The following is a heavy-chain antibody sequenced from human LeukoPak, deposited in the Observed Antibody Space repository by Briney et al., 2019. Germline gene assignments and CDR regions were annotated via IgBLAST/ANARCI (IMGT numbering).Heavy chain of an antibody. CDR1: GFIFSDYW. Sequence: GGSLRLSCAASGFIFSDYWMSWVRQLPGKGLEWVAKIKPDGTEKHYVDSVKGRFTFSRDNAKNSLYLQMNSLRAEDTAVYYCARGGPTGAFDYWGQGTLVTLSS. CDR2: IKPDGTEK. V-gene: IGHV3-7*01. J-gene: IGHJ4*02. D-gene: IGHD7-27*01. CDR3: ARGGPTGAFDY.